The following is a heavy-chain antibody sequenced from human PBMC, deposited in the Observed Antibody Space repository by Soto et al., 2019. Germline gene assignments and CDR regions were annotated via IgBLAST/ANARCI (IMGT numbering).Heavy chain of an antibody. CDR3: ARVRRQSLVEDFDY. Sequence: QVQLVQSGSEVKKPGSSVKVSCKASGGTFTNYAISWVRQAPGQGLEWMGGLIPIFGTPNYAQKFQGRVTITAEKSTSTAYMELSSLRSEDTSVYYCARVRRQSLVEDFDYWGQGTLVTVSS. CDR1: GGTFTNYA. D-gene: IGHD2-15*01. V-gene: IGHV1-69*06. CDR2: LIPIFGTP. J-gene: IGHJ4*02.